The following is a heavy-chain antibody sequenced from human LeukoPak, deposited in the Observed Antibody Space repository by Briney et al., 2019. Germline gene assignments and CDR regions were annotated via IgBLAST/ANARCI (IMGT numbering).Heavy chain of an antibody. CDR3: ARRWGNIVGVTYEY. J-gene: IGHJ4*02. V-gene: IGHV4-39*01. CDR2: IYYTGST. Sequence: PSETLSLTCTISGSSITSVSHYWGWVRQPPGKGLEWIGDIYYTGSTYYSPSLRSRVTMSVHTSENQFSLRLNSVTAVDTAVYYCARRWGNIVGVTYEYWGQGTLVTVSS. CDR1: GSSITSVSHY. D-gene: IGHD3-16*01.